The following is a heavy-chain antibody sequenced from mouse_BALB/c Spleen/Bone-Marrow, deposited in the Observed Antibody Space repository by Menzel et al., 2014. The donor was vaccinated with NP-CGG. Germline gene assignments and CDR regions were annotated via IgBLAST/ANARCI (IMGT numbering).Heavy chain of an antibody. CDR2: IDPANGNT. CDR1: GFNIKDTY. Sequence: VQLQQPGAELVKPGASVKLSCTASGFNIKDTYMHWVKQRPEQGLEWIGRIDPANGNTKYDPKFQGKATLTADKSSNTAYLQLSSLTSGDTAVYYCARFHVRRLLDYWGQGTSVTVSS. V-gene: IGHV14-3*02. J-gene: IGHJ4*01. D-gene: IGHD2-14*01. CDR3: ARFHVRRLLDY.